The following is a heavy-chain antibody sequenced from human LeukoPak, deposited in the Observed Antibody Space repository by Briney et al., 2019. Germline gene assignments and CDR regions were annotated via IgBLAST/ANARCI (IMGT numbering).Heavy chain of an antibody. V-gene: IGHV4-59*01. D-gene: IGHD3-22*01. CDR3: ARGGWLFPSDAFDI. CDR2: IFYSGST. J-gene: IGHJ3*02. CDR1: SGSISSYY. Sequence: SETPSLTCTVSSGSISSYYWSWIRQPPGRGLEWIGYIFYSGSTNYDPSLKSRVTISVDTSKNQFSLKLSSVTAADTAVYYCARGGWLFPSDAFDIWGQGTMVTVSS.